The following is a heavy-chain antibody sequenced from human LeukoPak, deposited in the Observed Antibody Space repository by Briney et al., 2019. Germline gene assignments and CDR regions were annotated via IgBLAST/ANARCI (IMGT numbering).Heavy chain of an antibody. Sequence: GGSLRLSCAASGFTFSDYSMNWVRQAPGKGLEWVSSISRRRRHVYYAGSAKGRFTTSRDNAKNILYLQMNRLRAEDMAVYFCVRDLMGSGATTAYLHHWGQGTLVTVSS. J-gene: IGHJ1*01. V-gene: IGHV3-21*01. D-gene: IGHD4/OR15-4a*01. CDR2: ISRRRRHV. CDR3: VRDLMGSGATTAYLHH. CDR1: GFTFSDYS.